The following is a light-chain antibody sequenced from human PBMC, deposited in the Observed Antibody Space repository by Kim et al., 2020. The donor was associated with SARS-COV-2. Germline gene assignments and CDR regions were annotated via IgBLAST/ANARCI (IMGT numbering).Light chain of an antibody. J-gene: IGLJ3*02. V-gene: IGLV6-57*01. CDR2: EDN. Sequence: NFMLTQPHSVSESPGKTVTISCTRSSGSIASNYVQWYQQRPGRSPTTVIYEDNQRPSGVPDRFSGSIDSSSNSASLTISGLKTEDEADYYCQSYDSSNHGVFGGGTQRPS. CDR1: SGSIASNY. CDR3: QSYDSSNHGV.